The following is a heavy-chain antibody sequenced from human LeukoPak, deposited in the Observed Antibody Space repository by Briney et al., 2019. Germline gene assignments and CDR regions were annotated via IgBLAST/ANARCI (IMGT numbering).Heavy chain of an antibody. CDR3: ARDPSPTYYYYSSGYYHRGGYFDY. V-gene: IGHV1-2*02. CDR2: INPNSGGT. J-gene: IGHJ4*02. CDR1: GYTFTGYY. Sequence: ASVKVSCKASGYTFTGYYMHWVRQAPGQGLEWMGWINPNSGGTNYSQKFKGRVTMTRDTSISTAYMELSRLRSDDTAVYYCARDPSPTYYYYSSGYYHRGGYFDYWGQGTLVTVSS. D-gene: IGHD3-22*01.